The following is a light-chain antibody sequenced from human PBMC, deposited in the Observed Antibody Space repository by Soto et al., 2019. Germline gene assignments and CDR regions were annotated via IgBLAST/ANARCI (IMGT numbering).Light chain of an antibody. CDR1: SSDVGSHNL. V-gene: IGLV2-23*02. J-gene: IGLJ7*01. CDR3: CSYGGSMAV. Sequence: QSALTQPASVSGSPGQSITISCTGTSSDVGSHNLVAWYQQHPGQAPKLMVYEVSKRPLGVSARFSASKSGNTASLTISGLQAEDAAVYYGCSYGGSMAVFGGGTQLTVL. CDR2: EVS.